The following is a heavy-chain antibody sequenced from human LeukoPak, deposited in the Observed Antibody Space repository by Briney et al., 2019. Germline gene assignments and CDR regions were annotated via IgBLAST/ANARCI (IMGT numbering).Heavy chain of an antibody. CDR3: ARGKSLLGPLGGYSYAVEGRAFDI. D-gene: IGHD5-18*01. Sequence: PSETLSLTCTVSGGSISSYYWSWIRQPPGKGLEWIGYIYYSGSTNYNPSLKSRVTISVDTSKNQFSLKLSSVTAADTAVYYCARGKSLLGPLGGYSYAVEGRAFDIWGQGTMVTVSS. CDR1: GGSISSYY. J-gene: IGHJ3*02. V-gene: IGHV4-59*01. CDR2: IYYSGST.